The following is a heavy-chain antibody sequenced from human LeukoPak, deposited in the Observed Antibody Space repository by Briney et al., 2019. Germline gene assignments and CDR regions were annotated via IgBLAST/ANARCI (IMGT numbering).Heavy chain of an antibody. CDR1: GGSISSYY. V-gene: IGHV4-59*01. Sequence: SETLSLTCTVSGGSISSYYWSWIRQPPGKGLEWIAYLFDSVNTKDNPSLQSRLTLSADTSKNQFSLRLSSVTAADTAVYYCATIKRGSIFGYFDFWGQGIKVTVSS. D-gene: IGHD5-18*01. J-gene: IGHJ4*02. CDR3: ATIKRGSIFGYFDF. CDR2: LFDSVNT.